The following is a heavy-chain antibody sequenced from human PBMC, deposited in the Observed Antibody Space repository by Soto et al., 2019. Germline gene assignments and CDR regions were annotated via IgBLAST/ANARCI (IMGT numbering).Heavy chain of an antibody. CDR1: GGSISTYY. CDR3: ARASGCSGDSCAFDP. CDR2: IYYTGST. J-gene: IGHJ5*02. V-gene: IGHV4-59*01. D-gene: IGHD2-15*01. Sequence: QVQLQESGPGLVKPSETLSLTCTVSGGSISTYYWSWIRQPPGKGLEWIGYIYYTGSTNYNPSLTSRVTISVDTSKNQFSLTLSSVTAADTAVYYCARASGCSGDSCAFDPWGQGTLVTVSS.